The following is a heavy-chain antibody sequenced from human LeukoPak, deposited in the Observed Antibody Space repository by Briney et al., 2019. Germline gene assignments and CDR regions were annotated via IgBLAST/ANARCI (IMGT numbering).Heavy chain of an antibody. CDR1: GFTFSSYA. D-gene: IGHD6-13*01. J-gene: IGHJ5*02. CDR2: ISSNGGST. V-gene: IGHV3-64*01. CDR3: TRSRGISASPNWFDP. Sequence: SGGSLRLSCAASGFTFSSYAMHWVRQAPGKGLEYVSAISSNGGSTYYANSVKGRFTISRDNSKNTLYLQMGSLRDDDMAIYYCTRSRGISASPNWFDPWGQGTLVIASS.